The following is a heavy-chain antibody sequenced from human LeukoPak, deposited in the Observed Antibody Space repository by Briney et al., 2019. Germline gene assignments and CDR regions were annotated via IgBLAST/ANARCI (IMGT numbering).Heavy chain of an antibody. Sequence: SETLSLTCTVSGGSISSSSYYWGWIRQPPGKGLEWIGSIYYSGSTYYNPSLKSRVTISVDTSKNQFSLKLSSVTAADTAVYYCARDRVRNYHRKAVAGTEVDYWGQGTLVTVSS. V-gene: IGHV4-39*07. CDR1: GGSISSSSYY. CDR3: ARDRVRNYHRKAVAGTEVDY. J-gene: IGHJ4*02. CDR2: IYYSGST. D-gene: IGHD6-19*01.